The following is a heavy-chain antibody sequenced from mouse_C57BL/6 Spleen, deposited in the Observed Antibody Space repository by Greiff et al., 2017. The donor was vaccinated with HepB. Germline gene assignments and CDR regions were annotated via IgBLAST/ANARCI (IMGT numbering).Heavy chain of an antibody. Sequence: QVQLQQPGAELVKPGASVKLSSKAPGNTSTTYWMHWGKQGPGRGLEWIGRFDPNSGGTKYNEKFKSKATRTVDKPSSTAYMQLSSLTSEDSAVYYCARSGAYYSNYVFDYWGQGTTLTISS. V-gene: IGHV1-72*01. CDR2: FDPNSGGT. J-gene: IGHJ2*01. CDR1: GNTSTTYW. CDR3: ARSGAYYSNYVFDY. D-gene: IGHD2-5*01.